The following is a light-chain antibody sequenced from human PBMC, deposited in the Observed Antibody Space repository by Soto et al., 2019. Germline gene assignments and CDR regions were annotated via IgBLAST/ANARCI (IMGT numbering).Light chain of an antibody. CDR3: HQYDSSPRT. CDR2: GAS. Sequence: EIVLTQSPGTLSLSPGERATLSCRASQSVSSIYLAWYQQKPGQAPRLFIYGASSRATGIPDRFSGSGSGTDFTLTISRLEPGDFAVYYWHQYDSSPRTFGQGRKVEI. V-gene: IGKV3-20*01. CDR1: QSVSSIY. J-gene: IGKJ1*01.